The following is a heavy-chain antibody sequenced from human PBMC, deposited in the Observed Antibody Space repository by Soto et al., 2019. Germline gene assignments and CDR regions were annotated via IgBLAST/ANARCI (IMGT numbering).Heavy chain of an antibody. Sequence: WGPLRPSCAASEVTCSSLWSRWVRQTQGKGLEWVANIKQDGSQKDYVDSVKGRFTISRDNAKNSLYLQMDSLRTEFLHVYDGTRYYSPYSAFWGKGTPVPVSS. V-gene: IGHV3-7*01. D-gene: IGHD3-10*01. CDR1: EVTCSSLW. CDR2: IKQDGSQK. J-gene: IGHJ4*02. CDR3: TRYYSPYSAF.